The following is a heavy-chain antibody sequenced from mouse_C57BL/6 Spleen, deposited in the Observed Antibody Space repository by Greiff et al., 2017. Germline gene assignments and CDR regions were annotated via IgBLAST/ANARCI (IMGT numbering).Heavy chain of an antibody. V-gene: IGHV5-6*01. CDR2: ISSGGSYT. J-gene: IGHJ4*01. CDR3: ARHDDYDAMEY. CDR1: GFTFSSYG. D-gene: IGHD2-3*01. Sequence: EVKLVESGGDLVKPGGSLKLSCAASGFTFSSYGMSWVRQTPDKRLEWVATISSGGSYTYYPDSVKGRFTISRDNAKNTLYLQMSSLKSEDTAMYYCARHDDYDAMEYWGQGTSVTVSS.